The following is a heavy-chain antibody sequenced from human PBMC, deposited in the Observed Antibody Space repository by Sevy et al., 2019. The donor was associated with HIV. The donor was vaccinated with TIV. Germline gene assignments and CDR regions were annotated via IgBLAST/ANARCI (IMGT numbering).Heavy chain of an antibody. CDR1: GYKLTSYW. CDR2: IYPDDSEI. J-gene: IGHJ4*02. V-gene: IGHV5-51*01. Sequence: GESLKISCKGSGYKLTSYWIAWVRQMPGKGLEWMGIIYPDDSEISYSPSLQGQVTIPVDKSISTAYLQWTNLKASDTAMYFCARRGYDSSGYPQYYFDYWGQGTLVTVSS. D-gene: IGHD3-22*01. CDR3: ARRGYDSSGYPQYYFDY.